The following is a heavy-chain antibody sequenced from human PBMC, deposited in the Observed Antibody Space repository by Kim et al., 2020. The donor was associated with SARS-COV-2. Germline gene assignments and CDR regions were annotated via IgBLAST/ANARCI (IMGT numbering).Heavy chain of an antibody. V-gene: IGHV3-53*01. J-gene: IGHJ4*01. D-gene: IGHD3-10*01. CDR3: VMERGQGGEVD. CDR2: LYFSGTT. CDR1: GFSINDNY. Sequence: GGSLRLSCAASGFSINDNYMTWVRQAPGKGLEWVSTLYFSGTTYYADSVKGRFTISSDISRNTLFLQMNSLKGEDTALYYCVMERGQGGEVDWGHGAVVT.